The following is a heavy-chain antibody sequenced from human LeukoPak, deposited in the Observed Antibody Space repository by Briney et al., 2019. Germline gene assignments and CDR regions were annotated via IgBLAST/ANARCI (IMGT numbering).Heavy chain of an antibody. CDR1: GGSISSYY. CDR2: IYYSGST. D-gene: IGHD3-22*01. J-gene: IGHJ4*02. Sequence: ASETPSLTCTVSGGSISSYYWSWIRQPPGKGLEWIGYIYYSGSTNYNPSLKSRVTISVDTSKNQFSLKLSSVTAADTAVYYCARGSSSYDRRFDYWGQGTLATVSS. V-gene: IGHV4-59*08. CDR3: ARGSSSYDRRFDY.